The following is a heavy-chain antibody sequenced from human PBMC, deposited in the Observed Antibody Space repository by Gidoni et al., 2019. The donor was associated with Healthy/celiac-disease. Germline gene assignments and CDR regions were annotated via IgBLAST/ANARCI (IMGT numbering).Heavy chain of an antibody. V-gene: IGHV1-69*02. Sequence: QVQLVQSGAEVKKPGSSVKVSCKASGGTFSSSPISWVRQAPGQGLDWMGRIIPILGIANYEQKFQGRVTITADKSTRKAYMELSSLRSEDTAVYYCARVNWNDLIDDWGQGTLVTVSS. CDR3: ARVNWNDLIDD. CDR1: GGTFSSSP. CDR2: IIPILGIA. D-gene: IGHD1-1*01. J-gene: IGHJ4*02.